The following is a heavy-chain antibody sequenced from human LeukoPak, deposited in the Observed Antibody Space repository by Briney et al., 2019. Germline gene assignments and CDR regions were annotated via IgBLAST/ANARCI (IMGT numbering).Heavy chain of an antibody. CDR2: ISGSGGST. Sequence: LSLTCTVSGGSISSGGYYWSWVRQAPGKGLEWVSAISGSGGSTYYADSVKGRFTISRDNSKNTLYLQMNSLRAEDTAVYYCAREGVTPGLYFDYWGQGTLVTVSS. J-gene: IGHJ4*02. D-gene: IGHD2-21*02. CDR3: AREGVTPGLYFDY. CDR1: GGSISSGGYY. V-gene: IGHV3-23*01.